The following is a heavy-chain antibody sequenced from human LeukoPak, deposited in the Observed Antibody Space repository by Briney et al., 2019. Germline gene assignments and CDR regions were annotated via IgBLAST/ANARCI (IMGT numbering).Heavy chain of an antibody. Sequence: GGSLRLSCAASGFTFSSYGMHWVRQAPGKGLEWVAFISSDGSDKYYADSMKGRFTISRDNSKNTLYLQMTSLRGEDTAMYYCAREGTARDAFDIWGQGTMVTVSS. CDR1: GFTFSSYG. CDR2: ISSDGSDK. D-gene: IGHD2-21*02. J-gene: IGHJ3*02. V-gene: IGHV3-30*03. CDR3: AREGTARDAFDI.